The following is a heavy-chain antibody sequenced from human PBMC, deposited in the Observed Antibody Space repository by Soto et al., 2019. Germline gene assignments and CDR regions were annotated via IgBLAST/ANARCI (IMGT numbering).Heavy chain of an antibody. CDR2: IWYDGSNK. CDR3: ARAQYSSSWYPFDY. V-gene: IGHV3-33*01. D-gene: IGHD6-13*01. CDR1: GFTFSSYG. J-gene: IGHJ4*02. Sequence: QVQLVESGGGVVQPGRSLRLSCAASGFTFSSYGMHWVRQAPGKGLEWVAGIWYDGSNKYYADSVKGRFTISRDNSKNTLYLQMNSLRAEDTAVYYCARAQYSSSWYPFDYWGQGTLVTVSS.